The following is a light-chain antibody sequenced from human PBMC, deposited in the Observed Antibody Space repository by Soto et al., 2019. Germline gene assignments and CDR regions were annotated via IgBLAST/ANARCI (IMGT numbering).Light chain of an antibody. V-gene: IGKV3D-15*01. CDR2: GAS. J-gene: IGKJ4*01. Sequence: IVMTQSPATLSVSPGDGATXSCRASQSVDSTLAGYQQEPGQTPRLLXDGASTRPQGSPARFSGSGSVTEFTRTIISLQPEDSAVYYGQQYNDWPLTVGGGTKVDIK. CDR1: QSVDST. CDR3: QQYNDWPLT.